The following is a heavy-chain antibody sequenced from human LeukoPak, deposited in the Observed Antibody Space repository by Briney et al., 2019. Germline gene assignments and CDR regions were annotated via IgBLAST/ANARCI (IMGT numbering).Heavy chain of an antibody. CDR1: GGSISSSSYY. Sequence: SETLSLTCTVSGGSISSSSYYWGWIRQPPGKGLEWIGSIYYSGSTYYDPSLKSRVTISVDTSKNQFSLKLSSVTAADTAVYYCARRAVAGGYYFDYWGQGTLVTVSS. V-gene: IGHV4-39*01. CDR3: ARRAVAGGYYFDY. J-gene: IGHJ4*02. D-gene: IGHD6-19*01. CDR2: IYYSGST.